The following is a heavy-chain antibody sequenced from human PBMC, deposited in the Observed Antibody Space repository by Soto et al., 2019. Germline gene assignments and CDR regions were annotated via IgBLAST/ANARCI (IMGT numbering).Heavy chain of an antibody. V-gene: IGHV3-30-3*01. D-gene: IGHD1-1*01. CDR1: RFTFKNYA. Sequence: QAQLVESGGGVVQPGRSLRLSCAASRFTFKNYALHWVRQAPGKGLEWVAVISFDGNKKYYADSVKGRFTISRDNFKNTVYLQMNSLRVEDAALYFCAREDDYNDRYFYYGLDVWGQGTTVTVSS. J-gene: IGHJ6*02. CDR3: AREDDYNDRYFYYGLDV. CDR2: ISFDGNKK.